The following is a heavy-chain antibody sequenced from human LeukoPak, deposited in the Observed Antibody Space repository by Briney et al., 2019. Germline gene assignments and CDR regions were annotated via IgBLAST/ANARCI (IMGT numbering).Heavy chain of an antibody. Sequence: ASVKVSCKASGYTFTGYYMHWVRQAPGQGLEWMGWLNPNSGGIKYAQKFQGRVTMTRNTSISTAYMELSSLRSEDTAVCYCAREGNSGAFDIWGQGTMVTVSS. D-gene: IGHD4-23*01. J-gene: IGHJ3*02. CDR1: GYTFTGYY. V-gene: IGHV1-2*02. CDR2: LNPNSGGI. CDR3: AREGNSGAFDI.